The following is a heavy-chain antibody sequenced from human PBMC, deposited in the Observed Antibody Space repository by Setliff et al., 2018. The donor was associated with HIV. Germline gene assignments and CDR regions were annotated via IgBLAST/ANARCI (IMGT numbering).Heavy chain of an antibody. CDR1: GGTFSSYA. CDR2: IIPILGIA. Sequence: SVKVSCKASGGTFSSYAISWVRQAPGQGLEWMGGIIPILGIANYAQKFQGRVTITADKSTSTAYMELSSLKTEDTAVYYCARPQYYYDTSGDDDWGQGTLVTVSS. J-gene: IGHJ4*02. D-gene: IGHD3-22*01. V-gene: IGHV1-69*10. CDR3: ARPQYYYDTSGDDD.